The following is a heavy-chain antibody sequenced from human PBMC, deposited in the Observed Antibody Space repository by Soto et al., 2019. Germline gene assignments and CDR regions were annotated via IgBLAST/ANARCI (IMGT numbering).Heavy chain of an antibody. CDR3: ARDACMITFGGVIVLSPFDY. Sequence: ASVKVSCKASGYTFTGYYMHWVRQAPGQGLEWMGWINPNSGGTNYAQKFQGRVTMTRDTSISTAYMELSRLRSDDTAVYYCARDACMITFGGVIVLSPFDYWDQGTLVTVSS. CDR2: INPNSGGT. CDR1: GYTFTGYY. J-gene: IGHJ4*02. D-gene: IGHD3-16*02. V-gene: IGHV1-2*02.